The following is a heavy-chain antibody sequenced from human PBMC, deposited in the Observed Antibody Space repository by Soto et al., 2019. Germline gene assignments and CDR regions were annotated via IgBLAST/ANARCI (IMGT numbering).Heavy chain of an antibody. Sequence: LRLSCAASGFTFSSYAMSWVRQAPGKGLEWVAAIGGTDGKTYYADSVKGRFTISRDNSENTLYLQMSRLRAEDTAVYFCAKGMFSSSPAAAGSFDYWGQGALVTVSS. D-gene: IGHD3-10*01. CDR1: GFTFSSYA. V-gene: IGHV3-23*01. J-gene: IGHJ4*02. CDR3: AKGMFSSSPAAAGSFDY. CDR2: IGGTDGKT.